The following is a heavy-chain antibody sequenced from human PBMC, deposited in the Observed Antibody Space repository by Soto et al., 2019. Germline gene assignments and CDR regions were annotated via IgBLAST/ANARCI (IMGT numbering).Heavy chain of an antibody. CDR2: IYYSGST. Sequence: SETLSLTCTVSGGSISSYYWSWIRQPPGKGLEWIGYIYYSGSTNYNPSLKSRVTISVDTSKNQFSLKLSSVTAADTAVYYCASGSRYYYDSSGYYNYWGQGTLVTVSS. J-gene: IGHJ4*02. CDR3: ASGSRYYYDSSGYYNY. V-gene: IGHV4-59*01. D-gene: IGHD3-22*01. CDR1: GGSISSYY.